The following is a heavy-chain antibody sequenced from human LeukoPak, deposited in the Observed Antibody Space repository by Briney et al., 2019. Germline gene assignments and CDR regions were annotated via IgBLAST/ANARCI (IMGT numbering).Heavy chain of an antibody. CDR3: ARDKVRAVSGYDFRPYGMDV. D-gene: IGHD5-12*01. Sequence: SETLSLTCTVSGGSIGSGGYYWSWIRQHPGKGLEWIGYIYYSGSTYYNPSLKSRVTISVDTSKNQFSLKLSSVTAADTAVYYCARDKVRAVSGYDFRPYGMDVWGQGTTVTVSS. CDR1: GGSIGSGGYY. CDR2: IYYSGST. V-gene: IGHV4-31*03. J-gene: IGHJ6*02.